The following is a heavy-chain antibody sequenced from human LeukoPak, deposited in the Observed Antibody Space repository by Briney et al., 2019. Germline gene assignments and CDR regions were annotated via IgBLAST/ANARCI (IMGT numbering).Heavy chain of an antibody. CDR2: ISGSGGST. CDR1: GFTFSNYA. J-gene: IGHJ4*02. D-gene: IGHD4-23*01. CDR3: AKDFQHDGGQE. V-gene: IGHV3-23*01. Sequence: PGGSLRLSCAASGFTFSNYAMSWVRQAPGKGLEWVSAISGSGGSTYYADSVKGRFTISRDNSKNTLYLQINSLRAEDTAVYYCAKDFQHDGGQEWGQGTLVSVSS.